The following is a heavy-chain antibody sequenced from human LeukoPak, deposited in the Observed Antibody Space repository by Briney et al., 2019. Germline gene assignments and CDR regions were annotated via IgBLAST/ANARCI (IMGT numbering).Heavy chain of an antibody. D-gene: IGHD5-18*01. J-gene: IGHJ4*02. V-gene: IGHV1-18*01. CDR1: GYTFTSYG. Sequence: ASVKVSCKASGYTFTSYGISWVRQAPGQGLEWMGWISAYNDNTNSAQKFQGRVTMTTDTSTSTAYMELRSLRSHDTAVYYCARHTATVTYSFDYWGQGTLVTVSS. CDR2: ISAYNDNT. CDR3: ARHTATVTYSFDY.